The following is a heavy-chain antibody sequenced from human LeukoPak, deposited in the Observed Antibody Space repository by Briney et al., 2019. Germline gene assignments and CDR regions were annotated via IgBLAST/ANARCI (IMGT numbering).Heavy chain of an antibody. J-gene: IGHJ4*02. CDR3: ARDANSGYDYNGDY. D-gene: IGHD5-12*01. Sequence: GGSLRLSCAASGFTFSSYEMNWVRQAPGKGLEWVSYIGVSGSTMYYAESVKGRFTISRDNAKNSLYLQMNSLRAEDTAVYYCARDANSGYDYNGDYWGQGTLVTVSS. CDR1: GFTFSSYE. V-gene: IGHV3-48*03. CDR2: IGVSGSTM.